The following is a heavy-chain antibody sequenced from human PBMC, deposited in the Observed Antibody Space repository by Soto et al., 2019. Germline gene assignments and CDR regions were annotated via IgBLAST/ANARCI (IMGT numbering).Heavy chain of an antibody. CDR1: GFSFGNYA. CDR3: GKGNEQYSQYIRDV. CDR2: IGANAGVT. Sequence: PGGSLRLSCSASGFSFGNYALYWVRQAPGNGLHFVSAIGANAGVTYYADSVKDRFTISRDNSKNTLYLQMIGLRAEDTAIYYLGKGNEQYSQYIRDVWGQGTTVSVSA. V-gene: IGHV3-64D*06. J-gene: IGHJ6*01. D-gene: IGHD1-1*01.